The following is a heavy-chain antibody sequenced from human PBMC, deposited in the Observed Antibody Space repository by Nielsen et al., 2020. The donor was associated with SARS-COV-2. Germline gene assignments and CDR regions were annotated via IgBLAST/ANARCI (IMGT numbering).Heavy chain of an antibody. CDR2: INPSGGST. CDR1: GYTFTGYY. Sequence: ASVKVSCKASGYTFTGYYMHWVRQAPGQGLEWMGIINPSGGSTSYAQKFQGRVTMTRDTSTSTAYMELSSLRSEDTAVYYCASRLVFDFWSGYYYYGMDVWGQGTTVTVSS. V-gene: IGHV1-46*01. CDR3: ASRLVFDFWSGYYYYGMDV. D-gene: IGHD3-3*01. J-gene: IGHJ6*02.